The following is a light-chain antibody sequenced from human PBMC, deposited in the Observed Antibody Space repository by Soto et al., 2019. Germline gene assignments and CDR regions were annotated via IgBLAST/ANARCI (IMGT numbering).Light chain of an antibody. CDR3: SSHTSSSTSYV. V-gene: IGLV2-14*01. J-gene: IGLJ1*01. Sequence: QSALTQPPSVSGSPGQSITISCTGTSSDVGGYNYVSWYQQHPGKAPKLMIYDVSNRPSGVSNRFSGSKSANTASLTISGRQAEDEADYYCSSHTSSSTSYVFGTGTKLTVL. CDR1: SSDVGGYNY. CDR2: DVS.